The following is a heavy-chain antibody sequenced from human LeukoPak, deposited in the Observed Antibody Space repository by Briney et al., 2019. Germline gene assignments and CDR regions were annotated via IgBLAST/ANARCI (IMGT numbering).Heavy chain of an antibody. Sequence: SETLSLTCAVYGGSFSGYYWSWIRQPPGKGLEWIGEINHSGSTNYNPSLKSRVTISVDTSKNQFSLKLSSVTAADTAVYYCARGFNNRGAFDIWGQGTMVTVSS. D-gene: IGHD2/OR15-2a*01. J-gene: IGHJ3*02. CDR1: GGSFSGYY. CDR2: INHSGST. CDR3: ARGFNNRGAFDI. V-gene: IGHV4-34*01.